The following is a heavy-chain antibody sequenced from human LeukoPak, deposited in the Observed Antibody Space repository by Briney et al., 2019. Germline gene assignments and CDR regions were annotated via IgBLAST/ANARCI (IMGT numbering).Heavy chain of an antibody. CDR1: GYTFTSYG. Sequence: ASVKVSCKASGYTFTSYGISWVRQAPGQGLEWMGWISAYNGNTNYAQKLQGGVTMTTDTSTSTAYMELSRLRSDDTAVYYCARDRVWFGELSVFDYWGQGTLVTVSS. D-gene: IGHD3-10*01. J-gene: IGHJ4*02. V-gene: IGHV1-18*01. CDR3: ARDRVWFGELSVFDY. CDR2: ISAYNGNT.